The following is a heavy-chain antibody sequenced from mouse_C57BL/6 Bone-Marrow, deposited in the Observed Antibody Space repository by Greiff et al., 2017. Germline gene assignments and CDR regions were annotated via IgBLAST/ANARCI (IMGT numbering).Heavy chain of an antibody. V-gene: IGHV5-4*01. CDR1: GFTFSSYA. CDR2: ISDGGSYT. CDR3: ARALITTVSYFDY. D-gene: IGHD1-1*01. J-gene: IGHJ2*01. Sequence: DVHLVESGGGLVKPGGSLKLSCAASGFTFSSYAMSWVRQTPEKRLEWVATISDGGSYTYYPDNVKGRFTISRDNAKNNLYLQMSPLKSDDTAMYYCARALITTVSYFDYWGQGTTLTVSS.